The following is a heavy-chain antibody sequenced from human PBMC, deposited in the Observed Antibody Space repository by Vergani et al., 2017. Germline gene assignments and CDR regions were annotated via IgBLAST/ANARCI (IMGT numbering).Heavy chain of an antibody. CDR2: IYAGDSDV. J-gene: IGHJ5*02. CDR3: AKTHDFSSLYSSYNWFDP. V-gene: IGHV5-51*03. D-gene: IGHD3-3*01. CDR1: GYSITNYW. Sequence: EVQLVQSGAEVKKPGESLKISCQGSGYSITNYWIAWVRQRPGKGLDWMGIIYAGDSDVRYSPSFQCQVTMSVDKSLSTAYLQWSSLKASDTATYYCAKTHDFSSLYSSYNWFDPWGQGTQVTVSS.